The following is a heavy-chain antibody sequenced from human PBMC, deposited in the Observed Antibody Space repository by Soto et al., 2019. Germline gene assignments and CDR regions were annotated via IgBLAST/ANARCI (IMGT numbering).Heavy chain of an antibody. Sequence: QVQLVQSGAEVKKPGSSVKVSCKASGGTFSSYAISWVRQAPGQGLEWMGGIIPIFGTANYAQKFQGRVTITADESTSKAYMEVSRLRSEDTSVCCCARSSAVRACGGDCYFSSWCDPWGEGILVTFSS. CDR1: GGTFSSYA. V-gene: IGHV1-69*01. CDR2: IIPIFGTA. CDR3: ARSSAVRACGGDCYFSSWCDP. D-gene: IGHD2-21*02. J-gene: IGHJ5*02.